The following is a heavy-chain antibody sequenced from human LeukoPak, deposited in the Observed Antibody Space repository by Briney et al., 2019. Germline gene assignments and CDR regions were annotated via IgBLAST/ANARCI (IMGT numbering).Heavy chain of an antibody. CDR3: ATPMYSSDWLPFDY. V-gene: IGHV4-30-2*01. Sequence: SQTLSLTCSVSGGSISSADYFWSWIRQPPGKGLEWIGHMYHSGSAYYNPSLESRVTISLDTSKNQFSLKLSSVTAADTAVYYCATPMYSSDWLPFDYWGQGTLVTVSS. D-gene: IGHD3-9*01. CDR2: MYHSGSA. CDR1: GGSISSADYF. J-gene: IGHJ4*02.